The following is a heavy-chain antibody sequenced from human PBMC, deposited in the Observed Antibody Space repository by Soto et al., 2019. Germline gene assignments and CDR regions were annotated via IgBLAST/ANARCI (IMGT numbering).Heavy chain of an antibody. CDR1: GYTFFTYA. D-gene: IGHD2-15*01. CDR2: INAGNGNT. J-gene: IGHJ4*02. V-gene: IGHV1-3*01. Sequence: QVQLVQSGAEVKKPGASVKVSCKASGYTFFTYAMHWVRQAPGQRLEWMGWINAGNGNTKYSQKFKGRVTITRDTAASTAYMQLSSLRSEDTAVYYCARGPGGPDGPGDYWGQGTLVTVSS. CDR3: ARGPGGPDGPGDY.